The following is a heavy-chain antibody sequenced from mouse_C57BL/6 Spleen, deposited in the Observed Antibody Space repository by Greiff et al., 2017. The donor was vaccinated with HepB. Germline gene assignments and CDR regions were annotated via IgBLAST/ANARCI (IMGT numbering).Heavy chain of an antibody. CDR3: ARGGLYYDYGGAMDY. V-gene: IGHV1-54*01. J-gene: IGHJ4*01. CDR2: INPGSGGT. CDR1: GYAFTNYL. D-gene: IGHD2-4*01. Sequence: QVQLQQSGAELVRPGTSVKVSCKASGYAFTNYLIEWVKQRPGQGLEWIGVINPGSGGTNYNEKFKGKATLTADKSSSTAYMQLSSLTSEDSAVYCWARGGLYYDYGGAMDYWGQGTSVTVSS.